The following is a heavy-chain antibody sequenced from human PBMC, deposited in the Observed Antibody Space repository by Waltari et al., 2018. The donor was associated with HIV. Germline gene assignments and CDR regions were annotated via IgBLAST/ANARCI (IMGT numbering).Heavy chain of an antibody. D-gene: IGHD3-22*01. CDR2: IWYDGDNK. CDR1: GFTFGNFD. V-gene: IGHV3-33*01. Sequence: QVQLVESGGGVVQHGRSLRLSCAASGFTFGNFDMHWVRQAPGKGLEWVAVIWYDGDNKYYADSVKGRFTISRDNSKNTLYLQMNSLRVEDTAVYYCARGGYYYDISGYYHYWGQGTLVTVSS. CDR3: ARGGYYYDISGYYHY. J-gene: IGHJ4*02.